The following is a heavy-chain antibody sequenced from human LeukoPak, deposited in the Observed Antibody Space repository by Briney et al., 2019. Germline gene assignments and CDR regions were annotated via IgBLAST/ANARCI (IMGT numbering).Heavy chain of an antibody. D-gene: IGHD5-18*01. Sequence: GGSLRLSCAASGFTFSSYGMHWVRQAPGKGLEWVAFIRYDGSNKYYADSVKGRFTISRDNAKNTLYLQMNSLRAEDTAVYYCARPNRGWIQLWSEYYFDYWGQGTLVTVSS. V-gene: IGHV3-30*02. J-gene: IGHJ4*02. CDR1: GFTFSSYG. CDR2: IRYDGSNK. CDR3: ARPNRGWIQLWSEYYFDY.